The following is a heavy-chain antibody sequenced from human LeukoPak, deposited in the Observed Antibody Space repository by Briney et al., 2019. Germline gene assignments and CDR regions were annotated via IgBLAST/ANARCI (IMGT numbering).Heavy chain of an antibody. J-gene: IGHJ4*02. D-gene: IGHD6-13*01. V-gene: IGHV1-46*01. CDR2: INPSGGST. CDR1: GYTFTSYY. CDR3: ARDWQQLVHGSGV. Sequence: ASVKVSCKASGYTFTSYYMHWVRQAPGQGLEWMGIINPSGGSTSYAQKFQGRVTMTRDTSTSAVYMELSSLRSEDTAVYYCARDWQQLVHGSGVWGQGTLVTVSS.